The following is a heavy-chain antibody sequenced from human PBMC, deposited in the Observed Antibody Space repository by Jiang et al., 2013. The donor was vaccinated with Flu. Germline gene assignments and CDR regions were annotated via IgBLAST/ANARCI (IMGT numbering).Heavy chain of an antibody. Sequence: QTLSLTCVISGDSISNNVVAWNWIRQSPSRGLEWLGKTRYISRWLTEYSVSMQGRITINPDTSRNQLSLQLDSATPDDTAIYYCVRDYNWAFDSWGQGTLVTASS. CDR1: GDSISNNVVA. CDR3: VRDYNWAFDS. V-gene: IGHV6-1*01. J-gene: IGHJ4*02. D-gene: IGHD1-1*01. CDR2: TRYISRWLT.